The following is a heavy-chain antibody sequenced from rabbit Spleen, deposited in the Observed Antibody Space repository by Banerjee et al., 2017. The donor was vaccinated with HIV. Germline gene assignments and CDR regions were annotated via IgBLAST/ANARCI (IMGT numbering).Heavy chain of an antibody. CDR2: IDTNYGDT. J-gene: IGHJ4*01. Sequence: LEESGGGLVKPGGTLTLTCTVSGFSFSSNWICWVRQAPGKGLEWVACIDTNYGDTDYANWPKGRFTISSHNAQNTLYLQLSSLTAADTATYFCVRDQAGDADYGPYYLNLWGPGTLVTVS. V-gene: IGHV1S45*01. CDR3: VRDQAGDADYGPYYLNL. CDR1: GFSFSSNW. D-gene: IGHD2-1*01.